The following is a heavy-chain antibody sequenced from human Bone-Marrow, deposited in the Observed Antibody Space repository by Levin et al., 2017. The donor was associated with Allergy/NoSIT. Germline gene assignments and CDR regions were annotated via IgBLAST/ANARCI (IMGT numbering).Heavy chain of an antibody. Sequence: GESLKIYCAASGFAFSNYPMHWVRQAPGKGLEWVVVISYDGSNKYYADSVKGRFTISRDTSENTLYLQMNSLRAEDTAVYYCARDLLGATRRDYYYTMDVWGQGTTVTVSS. CDR2: ISYDGSNK. CDR1: GFAFSNYP. J-gene: IGHJ6*02. V-gene: IGHV3-30-3*01. CDR3: ARDLLGATRRDYYYTMDV. D-gene: IGHD1-26*01.